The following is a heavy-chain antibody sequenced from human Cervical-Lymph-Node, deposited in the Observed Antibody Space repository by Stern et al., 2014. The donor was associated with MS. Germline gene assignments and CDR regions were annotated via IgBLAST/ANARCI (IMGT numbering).Heavy chain of an antibody. V-gene: IGHV3-30-3*01. CDR3: ARANYDFWSGYPDFHYYGMDV. CDR2: ISYGGRNK. J-gene: IGHJ6*02. CDR1: GFTFSSYA. Sequence: VQLVESEGGVVQPGRSLRLSCAASGFTFSSYAMHWVRQAPGKGLEWVAVISYGGRNKYYADSVKGRFTISRDNSKNTLYLQMNSLRAEDTAVYYCARANYDFWSGYPDFHYYGMDVWGQGTTVTVSS. D-gene: IGHD3-3*01.